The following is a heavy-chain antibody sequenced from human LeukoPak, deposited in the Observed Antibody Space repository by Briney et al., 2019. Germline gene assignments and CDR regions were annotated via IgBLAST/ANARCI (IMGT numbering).Heavy chain of an antibody. CDR2: IIPIFGTA. CDR1: GGTFSSYA. J-gene: IGHJ4*02. CDR3: ARVNTMVRGGTFDY. Sequence: SVKVSCKASGGTFSSYAISWVRQAPGQGLEWMGGIIPIFGTANYAQKFQGRVTITADESTSTAYMELSSLRSEDTAVYYCARVNTMVRGGTFDYWGQGALVTVSS. D-gene: IGHD3-10*01. V-gene: IGHV1-69*13.